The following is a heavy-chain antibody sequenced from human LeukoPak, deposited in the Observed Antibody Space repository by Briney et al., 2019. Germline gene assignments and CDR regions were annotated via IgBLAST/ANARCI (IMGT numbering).Heavy chain of an antibody. D-gene: IGHD7-27*01. Sequence: ASETLSLTCTVSGGSISSYYWSWIRQPPGKGLEWIGYIYYSGSTKYNPSLKSRVTISVDTSKNQFSLKLSSVTAADTAVYYCARTQNWGYFDYWGQGTLVTVSS. CDR1: GGSISSYY. V-gene: IGHV4-59*01. J-gene: IGHJ4*02. CDR3: ARTQNWGYFDY. CDR2: IYYSGST.